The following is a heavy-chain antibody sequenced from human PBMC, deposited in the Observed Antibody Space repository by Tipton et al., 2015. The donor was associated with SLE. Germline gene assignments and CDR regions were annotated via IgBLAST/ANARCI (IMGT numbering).Heavy chain of an antibody. CDR1: GGSISSGSYY. D-gene: IGHD3-9*01. CDR3: ARDGYDILTGHYYGMDV. Sequence: TLSLTCTVSGGSISSGSYYWSWIRQHPGKGLEWIGRIYTSGSTNYNPSLKSRVTMSVDTSKNQFSLKLSSVTAADTAVYYCARDGYDILTGHYYGMDVWGQGTTVTVSS. CDR2: IYTSGST. J-gene: IGHJ6*02. V-gene: IGHV4-61*02.